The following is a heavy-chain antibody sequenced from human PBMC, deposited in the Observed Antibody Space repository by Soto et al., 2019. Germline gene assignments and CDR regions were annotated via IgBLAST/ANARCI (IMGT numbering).Heavy chain of an antibody. CDR3: ARSAPPLLWFGEPYPEAFDY. CDR2: IYHSGST. V-gene: IGHV4-4*02. D-gene: IGHD3-10*01. J-gene: IGHJ4*02. Sequence: QVQLQESGPGLVKPSGTLSLTCAVSGGSISSSNWWSWVRQPPGKGLEWIGEIYHSGSTNYNPSLKRRVTISVDKSKNQFSLKLSSVTAADTAVYYCARSAPPLLWFGEPYPEAFDYWGQGTLVTVSS. CDR1: GGSISSSNW.